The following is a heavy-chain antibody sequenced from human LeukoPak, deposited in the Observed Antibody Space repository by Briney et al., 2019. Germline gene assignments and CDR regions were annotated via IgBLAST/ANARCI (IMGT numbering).Heavy chain of an antibody. J-gene: IGHJ1*01. CDR2: ISGSGGST. CDR3: AKDGWYAEYFQH. CDR1: GFTFSSYA. D-gene: IGHD6-19*01. Sequence: TGGSLRLSCAASGFTFSSYAMSWVRQAPGEGLEWVSAISGSGGSTYYADSVKGRFTISRDNSKNTLYLQMNSLRAEDTAVYYCAKDGWYAEYFQHWGQGTLVTVSS. V-gene: IGHV3-23*01.